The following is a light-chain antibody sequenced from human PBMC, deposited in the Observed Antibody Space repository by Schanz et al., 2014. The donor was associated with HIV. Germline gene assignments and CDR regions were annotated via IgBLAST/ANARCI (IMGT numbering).Light chain of an antibody. CDR3: SSYTSTSTYV. CDR2: DVS. J-gene: IGLJ1*01. V-gene: IGLV2-14*02. CDR1: SSDVGIYNL. Sequence: QSVLTQPASVSGSPGQSITISCTGTSSDVGIYNLVSWYQQHPGKAPKLMIYDVSNRPSGVSNRFSGSKSGNTASLTISGLQAEDEADYYCSSYTSTSTYVFGTGTKLTVL.